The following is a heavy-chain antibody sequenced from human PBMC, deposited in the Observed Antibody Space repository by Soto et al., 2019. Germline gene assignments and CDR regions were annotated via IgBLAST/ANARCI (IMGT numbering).Heavy chain of an antibody. D-gene: IGHD3-3*01. V-gene: IGHV5-51*01. CDR3: ARVDRNGYYKHDY. CDR2: IHSGYSEV. J-gene: IGHJ4*02. CDR1: GYSFTSYW. Sequence: GESLKISCQGFGYSFTSYWIGWVRQMPGKGLEWMGIIHSGYSEVRYSPSFEGLVTISADTSISTAYLQWSSLKASDTAIYYCARVDRNGYYKHDYWGQGTPVTVSS.